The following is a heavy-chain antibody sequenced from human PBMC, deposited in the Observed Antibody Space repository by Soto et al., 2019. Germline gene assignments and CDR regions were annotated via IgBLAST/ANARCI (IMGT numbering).Heavy chain of an antibody. CDR1: GGSISSSSYY. V-gene: IGHV4-39*02. CDR3: AREEGDGYNYSPYFDY. D-gene: IGHD5-12*01. Sequence: PSETLSLTCTVSGGSISSSSYYWGWIRQPPGKGLEWIGSIYYSGSTYYNPSLKSRVTISVDTSKNQFSLKLSSVTAADTAVYYCAREEGDGYNYSPYFDYWGQGTLVTVSS. CDR2: IYYSGST. J-gene: IGHJ4*02.